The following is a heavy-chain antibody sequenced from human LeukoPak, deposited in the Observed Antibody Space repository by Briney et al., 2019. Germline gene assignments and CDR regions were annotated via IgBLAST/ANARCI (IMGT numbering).Heavy chain of an antibody. Sequence: SETLSLTCTVSGGSISSYYWSWIRQPPGKGLEWIGYIYYSGSTYYNPSLKSRVTISLDTSKNQFSLKMRSVTAADTAVYYCARVRSRLSWFDPWGQGTLVTVSS. CDR2: IYYSGST. V-gene: IGHV4-59*12. CDR3: ARVRSRLSWFDP. CDR1: GGSISSYY. J-gene: IGHJ5*02.